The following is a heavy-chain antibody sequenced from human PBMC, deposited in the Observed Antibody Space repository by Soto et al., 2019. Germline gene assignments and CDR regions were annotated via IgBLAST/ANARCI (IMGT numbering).Heavy chain of an antibody. J-gene: IGHJ5*02. Sequence: SETLSLTCTVSGGSISNSSYYWGWIRQPPGKGLEWIGSIYYSGSTYYNPSLKSRVTISVDTSKNQFSLKLSSVTAADTAVYYCASIAFWSGYYTGWFDPWGQGTLVTVSS. V-gene: IGHV4-39*01. CDR2: IYYSGST. CDR3: ASIAFWSGYYTGWFDP. D-gene: IGHD3-3*01. CDR1: GGSISNSSYY.